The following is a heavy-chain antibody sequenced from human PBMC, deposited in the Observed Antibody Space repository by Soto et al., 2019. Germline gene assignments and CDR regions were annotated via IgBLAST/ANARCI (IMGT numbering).Heavy chain of an antibody. Sequence: GESLKISCKGSGYSFTTFWIGWVRQMPGKGLEWMGIIYPADSDTRYSPSFQGQVTISVDKSISTAYLQWSSLKASDTAMILVATAYSGYDDWGQGTLVTVSS. J-gene: IGHJ4*02. CDR1: GYSFTTFW. D-gene: IGHD2-15*01. CDR2: IYPADSDT. V-gene: IGHV5-51*01. CDR3: ATAYSGYDD.